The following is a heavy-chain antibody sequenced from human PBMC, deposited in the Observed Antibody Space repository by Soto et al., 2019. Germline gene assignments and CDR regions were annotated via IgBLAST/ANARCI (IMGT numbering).Heavy chain of an antibody. CDR2: ISAYNGNT. CDR1: GYTFTSYG. D-gene: IGHD2-15*01. J-gene: IGHJ5*02. V-gene: IGHV1-18*01. Sequence: ASVKVSCKASGYTFTSYGISWVRQAPGQGLEWMGWISAYNGNTNYAQKLQGRVTMTTDTSTSTVYIEVRSLRSDDTAVYYCARHIYFSGGSCYSDRGQSFDWFDPWGQGTLVTVSS. CDR3: ARHIYFSGGSCYSDRGQSFDWFDP.